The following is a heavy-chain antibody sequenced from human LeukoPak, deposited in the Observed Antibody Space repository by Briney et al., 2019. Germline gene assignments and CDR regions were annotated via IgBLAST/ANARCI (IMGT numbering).Heavy chain of an antibody. CDR2: IYYSGST. D-gene: IGHD3-10*01. J-gene: IGHJ4*02. Sequence: PSETLSLTCTVSGGSISSYYWSWIRQPPGKGLEWIGYIYYSGSTNYNPSLKSRVTISVDTSKNQFSLKLSSVTAADTAVYYCARDTILSGSPPDYWGQGTLVTVSS. CDR1: GGSISSYY. CDR3: ARDTILSGSPPDY. V-gene: IGHV4-59*12.